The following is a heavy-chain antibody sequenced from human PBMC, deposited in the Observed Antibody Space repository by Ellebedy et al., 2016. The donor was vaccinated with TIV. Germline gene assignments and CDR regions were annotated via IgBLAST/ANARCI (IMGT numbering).Heavy chain of an antibody. D-gene: IGHD1-26*01. V-gene: IGHV3-21*01. J-gene: IGHJ3*02. CDR3: ANWDYSGSYSLLDAFDI. Sequence: GESLKISCAASGFTFSSYSMNWVRQAPGKGLEWVSSISSSSSYIYYADSVKGRFTISRDNAKNSLYLQMNSLRAENTAVYYCANWDYSGSYSLLDAFDIWGQGTMVTVSS. CDR2: ISSSSSYI. CDR1: GFTFSSYS.